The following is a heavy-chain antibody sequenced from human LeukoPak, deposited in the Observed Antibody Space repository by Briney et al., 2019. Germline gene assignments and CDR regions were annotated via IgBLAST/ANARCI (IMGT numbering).Heavy chain of an antibody. V-gene: IGHV3-20*01. Sequence: GGSLRLSCAASGFTFDDYGMSWVRQAPGKGLEWVSGINWNGGSTGYADSVKGRFTISRDNAKNSLYLQMNSLRAEDTALYHCARTFRVVPAAPFDYWGQGTLVTVSS. CDR2: INWNGGST. CDR1: GFTFDDYG. CDR3: ARTFRVVPAAPFDY. D-gene: IGHD2-2*01. J-gene: IGHJ4*02.